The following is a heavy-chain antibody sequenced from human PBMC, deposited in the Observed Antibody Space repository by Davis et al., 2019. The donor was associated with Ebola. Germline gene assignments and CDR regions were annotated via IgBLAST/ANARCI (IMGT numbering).Heavy chain of an antibody. CDR3: ASVDRITGDY. CDR2: ISSSGSTI. CDR1: GFTFSSYE. Sequence: PGGSLRLSCAASGFTFSSYEMNWVRQAPGKGLEWVSYISSSGSTIYYADSVKGRFTISRDHAKNSLYLQMNSLRAEDTAVYYCASVDRITGDYWGQGTLVTVSS. J-gene: IGHJ4*02. D-gene: IGHD1-14*01. V-gene: IGHV3-48*03.